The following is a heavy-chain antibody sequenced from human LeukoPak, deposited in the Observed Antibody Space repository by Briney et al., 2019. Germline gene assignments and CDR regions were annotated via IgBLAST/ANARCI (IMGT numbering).Heavy chain of an antibody. J-gene: IGHJ4*02. CDR2: ISTYNGNT. Sequence: GASVEVSCKASGYTFFTYGVTWVRQAPGQGLEWMGWISTYNGNTIAQKFQGRVTLTTDTSTSTAYMELRSLKSDDTAVYYCARQYGDNSGSLGHWGQGTPVTASS. V-gene: IGHV1-18*01. CDR1: GYTFFTYG. CDR3: ARQYGDNSGSLGH. D-gene: IGHD4-23*01.